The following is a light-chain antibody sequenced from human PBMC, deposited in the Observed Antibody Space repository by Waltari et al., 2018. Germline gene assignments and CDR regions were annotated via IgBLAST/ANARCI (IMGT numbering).Light chain of an antibody. CDR1: QSVSTN. J-gene: IGKJ2*01. CDR3: QQYNDWPPMYT. Sequence: EIVMTQSPATLSVSPGERATLTCRASQSVSTNLAWYQHKPGQAPRLLIYGASTRATGIPARFSGGGSGTEFTLTISSLQSEDFAVYYCQQYNDWPPMYTFGQGTKLDI. CDR2: GAS. V-gene: IGKV3-15*01.